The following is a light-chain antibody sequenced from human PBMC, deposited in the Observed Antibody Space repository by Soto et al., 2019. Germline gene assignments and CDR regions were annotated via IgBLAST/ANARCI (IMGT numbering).Light chain of an antibody. Sequence: DIQMTQSPSTLSASLGDRVTITCRASKNINSWLAWYQQKPGKAPNLLIYKASSLESWVPSRFSGSGSGTEFTLTISSLQPDDFATYYCQQYNSYPYTFGQGTKVDIK. J-gene: IGKJ2*01. CDR2: KAS. CDR3: QQYNSYPYT. CDR1: KNINSW. V-gene: IGKV1-5*03.